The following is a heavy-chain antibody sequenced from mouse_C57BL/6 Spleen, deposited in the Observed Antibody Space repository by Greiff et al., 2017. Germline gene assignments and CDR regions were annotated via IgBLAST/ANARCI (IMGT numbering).Heavy chain of an antibody. V-gene: IGHV6-3*01. D-gene: IGHD2-10*01. CDR3: TAYYGLYAMDY. Sequence: EVQLVESGGGLVQPGGSMKLSCVASGFTFSNYWMNWVRQSPEKGLEWVAQIRLKSDNYATHYAESVKGRFTISRDDSKSSVYLQMNNLRAEDTGIYYCTAYYGLYAMDYWGQGTSVTVSS. J-gene: IGHJ4*01. CDR2: IRLKSDNYAT. CDR1: GFTFSNYW.